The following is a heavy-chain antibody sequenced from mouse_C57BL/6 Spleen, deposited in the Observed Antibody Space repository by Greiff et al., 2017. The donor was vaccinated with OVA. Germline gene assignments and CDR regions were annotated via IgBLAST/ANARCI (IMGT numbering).Heavy chain of an antibody. D-gene: IGHD6-1*01. CDR2: IHPNSGST. CDR3: ARYPSLVYYFDY. J-gene: IGHJ2*01. CDR1: GYTFTSYW. Sequence: QVQLQQPGAELVKPGASVKLSCKASGYTFTSYWMHWVKQRPGQGLEWIGMIHPNSGSTNYNEKFKSKATLTVDKSSSTAYLQLSSLTSEDSAVYYCARYPSLVYYFDYWGQGTTLTVSS. V-gene: IGHV1-64*01.